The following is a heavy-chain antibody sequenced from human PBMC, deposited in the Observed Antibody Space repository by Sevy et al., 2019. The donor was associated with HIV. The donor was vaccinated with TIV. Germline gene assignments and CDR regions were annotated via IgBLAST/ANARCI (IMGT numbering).Heavy chain of an antibody. V-gene: IGHV3-21*01. J-gene: IGHJ3*01. CDR3: ARHTVTTIRGAFDF. Sequence: GGSLRLSCAASGFSFSSYAMNWVRLAPGKGLEWVSSISSTPGYIYYADSVKGRFTISRDNAKNSLYLQMNSLRAEDTAVYYCARHTVTTIRGAFDFSGQGTMVTVSS. CDR1: GFSFSSYA. D-gene: IGHD4-17*01. CDR2: ISSTPGYI.